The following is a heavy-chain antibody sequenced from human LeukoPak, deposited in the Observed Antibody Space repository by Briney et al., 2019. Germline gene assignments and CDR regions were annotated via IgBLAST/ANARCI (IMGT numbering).Heavy chain of an antibody. J-gene: IGHJ5*02. D-gene: IGHD3-10*01. CDR1: GGSISSSSYY. CDR2: IYYSGST. CDR3: ASHPVLLWFGEFDP. Sequence: SETLSLTCTVSGGSISSSSYYWGWIRQPPGKGLEWIGSIYYSGSTYYNPSLKSRVTISVDTSKNQFSLKLSSVTAADTAVYYCASHPVLLWFGEFDPWGQGTLVTVSS. V-gene: IGHV4-39*01.